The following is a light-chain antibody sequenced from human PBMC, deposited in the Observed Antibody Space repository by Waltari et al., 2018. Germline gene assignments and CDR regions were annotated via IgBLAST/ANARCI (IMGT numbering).Light chain of an antibody. CDR1: QSISNC. CDR2: KAS. Sequence: DILMTQSPSTLSASVGDRVTITCRASQSISNCLAWYQQKPRKAPTLLIYKASTLESGIPSRFRGSGSGTEFTLTISSLQPDDFATYYCQQYNSYSLLTFGGGTKVEIK. J-gene: IGKJ4*01. V-gene: IGKV1-5*03. CDR3: QQYNSYSLLT.